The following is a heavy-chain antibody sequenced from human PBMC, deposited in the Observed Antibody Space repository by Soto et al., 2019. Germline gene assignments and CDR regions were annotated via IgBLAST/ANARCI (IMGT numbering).Heavy chain of an antibody. CDR1: GYTFTTFD. Sequence: QVQLVQSGAEVKKPGASVKVSCKASGYTFTTFDINWVRQATGQGLEWMGWMNPSNGNTGYAQKFQGRVTMTRNTSISTAYMELSSLRSEDTAMYYCARSSTVTAGAGGRRGLDYWGQGTLVTVSS. CDR3: ARSSTVTAGAGGRRGLDY. J-gene: IGHJ4*02. CDR2: MNPSNGNT. V-gene: IGHV1-8*01. D-gene: IGHD4-17*01.